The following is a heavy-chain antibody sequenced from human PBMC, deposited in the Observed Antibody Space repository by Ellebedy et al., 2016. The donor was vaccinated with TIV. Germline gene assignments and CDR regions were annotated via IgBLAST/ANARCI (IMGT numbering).Heavy chain of an antibody. CDR1: GFTFGDYA. CDR2: IRGKGYGETT. D-gene: IGHD5-12*01. V-gene: IGHV3-49*03. CDR3: TRWLRPYFFDY. Sequence: GGSLRLSCATSGFTFGDYAMTWFRQAPGKGLEWIGFIRGKGYGETTEFAAFVKDRFTISRDDSKSTAYLQVSSLRPEDTAVYFCTRWLRPYFFDYWGQGTLVTVSS. J-gene: IGHJ4*02.